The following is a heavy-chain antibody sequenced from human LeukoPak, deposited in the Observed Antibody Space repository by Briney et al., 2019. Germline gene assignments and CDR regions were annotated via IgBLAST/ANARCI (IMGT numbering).Heavy chain of an antibody. J-gene: IGHJ6*02. CDR1: GFTFSAYS. CDR2: ISGSGENI. CDR3: AKDGARGRYYYYGMDV. V-gene: IGHV3-23*01. Sequence: GGSLRLSCAASGFTFSAYSMTWVRQAPGKGPEWVSTISGSGENIYFADSMKGRFTISRDNSKNSLSLQLNSLRAEDTAIYYCAKDGARGRYYYYGMDVWGQGTTVTVSS.